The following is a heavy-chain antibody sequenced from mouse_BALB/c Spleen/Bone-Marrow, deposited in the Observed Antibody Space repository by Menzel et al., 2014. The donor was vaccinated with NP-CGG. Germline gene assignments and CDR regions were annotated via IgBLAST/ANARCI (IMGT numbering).Heavy chain of an antibody. V-gene: IGHV1S34*01. CDR1: GYSFTGYY. D-gene: IGHD2-10*02. CDR2: ISCYNGAT. CDR3: ARKKYGIPYAMDY. Sequence: LVKTGASVKISCKASGYSFTGYYMHWVKQSHGKSLEWIGYISCYNGATSYNQKFKGKATFTVDTSSSTAYMQFNSLTSEDSAVYYCARKKYGIPYAMDYWGQGTSVTVPS. J-gene: IGHJ4*01.